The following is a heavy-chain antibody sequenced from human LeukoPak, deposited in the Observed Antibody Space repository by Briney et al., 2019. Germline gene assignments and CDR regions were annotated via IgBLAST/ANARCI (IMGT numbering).Heavy chain of an antibody. CDR3: AKDPRALVYSGSSFDY. Sequence: GGSLRLSCAASGFTFVDYAMHWVRQAPGKGLAWVSGISWNSGSIGYADSVKGRFTISRDNAKNSLYLQMNSLRAEDTALYYCAKDPRALVYSGSSFDYWGQGTLVTVSS. V-gene: IGHV3-9*01. CDR2: ISWNSGSI. D-gene: IGHD1-26*01. J-gene: IGHJ4*02. CDR1: GFTFVDYA.